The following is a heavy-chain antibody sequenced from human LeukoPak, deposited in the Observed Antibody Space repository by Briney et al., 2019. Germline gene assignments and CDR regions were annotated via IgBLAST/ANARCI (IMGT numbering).Heavy chain of an antibody. CDR3: ARDSLSPYDSPLAAYYFDY. D-gene: IGHD3-22*01. Sequence: GGSLRLSCAASGFTFSSYAMHWVRQAPGKGLEWVAVISYGGSNKYYADSVKGRFTISRGNSKNTLYLQMNSLRAEDTAVYYCARDSLSPYDSPLAAYYFDYWGRGTLVTVSS. V-gene: IGHV3-30*01. CDR2: ISYGGSNK. CDR1: GFTFSSYA. J-gene: IGHJ4*02.